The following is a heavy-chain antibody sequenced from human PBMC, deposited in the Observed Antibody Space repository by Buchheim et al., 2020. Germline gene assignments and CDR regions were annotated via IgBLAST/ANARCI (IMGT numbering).Heavy chain of an antibody. CDR2: INAGNGNT. Sequence: QVQLVQSGAEVKKPGASVKVSCKASGYTFTSYAMHWVRQAPRQRLEWMGWINAGNGNTKYSQKFQGRVTITRDTSASTAYMELSSLRSEDTAVYYCARGPYYDFWSGYAPYYYYYYGMDVWGQGTT. CDR3: ARGPYYDFWSGYAPYYYYYYGMDV. CDR1: GYTFTSYA. J-gene: IGHJ6*02. V-gene: IGHV1-3*01. D-gene: IGHD3-3*01.